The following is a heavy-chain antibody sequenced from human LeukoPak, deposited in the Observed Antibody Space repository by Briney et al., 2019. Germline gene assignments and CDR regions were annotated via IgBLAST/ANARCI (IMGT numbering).Heavy chain of an antibody. Sequence: GRSLRLSCAASGFTFSSYAMRWVRQAPGKGLEWVAVISYDGSNKYYADSVKGRFTISRDNSKNTLYLQMNSLRAEDTAVYYCARDCSSTSCYTWRWFDPWGQGTLVTVSS. V-gene: IGHV3-30*04. CDR2: ISYDGSNK. D-gene: IGHD2-2*02. J-gene: IGHJ5*02. CDR3: ARDCSSTSCYTWRWFDP. CDR1: GFTFSSYA.